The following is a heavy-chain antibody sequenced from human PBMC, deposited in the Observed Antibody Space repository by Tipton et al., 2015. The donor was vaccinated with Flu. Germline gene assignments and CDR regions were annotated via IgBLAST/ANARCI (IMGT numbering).Heavy chain of an antibody. V-gene: IGHV3-11*01. CDR1: GFTFSDYY. CDR3: ARAIVVVPAAANWFDP. CDR2: ISSSGSTI. D-gene: IGHD2-2*01. Sequence: SLRLSCAVSGFTFSDYYMSWIRQAPGKGLEWVSYISSSGSTIYYADSVKGRFTISRDNAKNSLYLQMNSLRAEDTAVYYCARAIVVVPAAANWFDPWGQGTLVTVSS. J-gene: IGHJ5*02.